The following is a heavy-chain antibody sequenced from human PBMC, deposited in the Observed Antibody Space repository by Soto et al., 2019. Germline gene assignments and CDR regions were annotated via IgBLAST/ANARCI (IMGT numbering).Heavy chain of an antibody. CDR3: ARDSVYCSGDSCYPFDY. V-gene: IGHV1-18*01. CDR2: ISAYNGNT. CDR1: GYTFTTYG. D-gene: IGHD2-15*01. Sequence: VQLVQSGAEVKKPGASVKVSCKASGYTFTTYGISWVRQAPGQGLEWMGWISAYNGNTNSAQKLQGRVTMTTDTSTSTAYMELRSLRSDDTAVYYCARDSVYCSGDSCYPFDYWGQGTLVTVSS. J-gene: IGHJ4*02.